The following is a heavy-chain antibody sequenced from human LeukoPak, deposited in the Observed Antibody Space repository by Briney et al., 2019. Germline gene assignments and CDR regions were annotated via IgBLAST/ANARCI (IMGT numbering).Heavy chain of an antibody. CDR1: GYTFTGYC. CDR2: IKPNSGGT. Sequence: GASVKVSCKASGYTFTGYCMHWVRQAPGQGLEWMGWIKPNSGGTKYAQNFQGRVTMTRDTSSSTAYMELSRLRSDDTAVYYCARDRADGGNPNYYFYGRPVWGQGPRVTVS. CDR3: ARDRADGGNPNYYFYGRPV. V-gene: IGHV1-2*02. D-gene: IGHD4-23*01. J-gene: IGHJ6*02.